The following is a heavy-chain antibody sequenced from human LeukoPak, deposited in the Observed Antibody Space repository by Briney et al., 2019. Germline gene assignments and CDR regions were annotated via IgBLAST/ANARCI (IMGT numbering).Heavy chain of an antibody. J-gene: IGHJ3*02. Sequence: GGSLRLSCAASAFTFSDSYMSWIRQAPGKGLEWVSSISSGGTYMYYADSVQGRFTISRDNAKNSLYLLVNSLRAEDTADYYCAKDKNGVFDIWGQGTMVTVSS. CDR3: AKDKNGVFDI. CDR2: ISSGGTYM. D-gene: IGHD3-3*01. CDR1: AFTFSDSY. V-gene: IGHV3-11*04.